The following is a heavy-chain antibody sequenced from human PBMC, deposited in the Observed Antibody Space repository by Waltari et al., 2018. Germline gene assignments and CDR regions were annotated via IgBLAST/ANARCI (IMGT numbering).Heavy chain of an antibody. J-gene: IGHJ4*02. CDR3: ARGRGYSGYGSYLYYFDY. Sequence: QVQLQQWGAGLLKPSETLSLTCAVYGGSFSGYYWSWIRQPPGTGLEWIGEINHSGSTNYNPSLKSRVTISVDTSKNQFSLKLSSVTAADTAVYYCARGRGYSGYGSYLYYFDYWGQGTLVTVSS. V-gene: IGHV4-34*01. D-gene: IGHD5-12*01. CDR2: INHSGST. CDR1: GGSFSGYY.